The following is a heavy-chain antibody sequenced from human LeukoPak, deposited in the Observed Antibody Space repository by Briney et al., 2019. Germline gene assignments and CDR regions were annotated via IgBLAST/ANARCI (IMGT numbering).Heavy chain of an antibody. J-gene: IGHJ4*02. V-gene: IGHV3-74*01. CDR2: MNEDGTSI. CDR1: GFTFNNYW. CDR3: ARLTRDGYKLVYFDC. Sequence: GGPLRLSCAASGFTFNNYWMHWVRQAPGKGLVRVSRMNEDGTSITYADSVKGRFTISRDNAKNTLYLQMNSLRAEDTAVYYCARLTRDGYKLVYFDCWGQGTLVTASS. D-gene: IGHD5-24*01.